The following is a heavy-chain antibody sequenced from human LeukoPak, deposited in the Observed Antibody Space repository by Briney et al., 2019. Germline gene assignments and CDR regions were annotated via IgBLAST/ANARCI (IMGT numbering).Heavy chain of an antibody. CDR2: MNPNSGNT. J-gene: IGHJ5*02. Sequence: ASVKVSCKASGYTFTSYDINWVRQATGQGLEWMGWMNPNSGNTGYAQKFQGRVTMTRNTSISTAYMELSSLRSEDTAVYYCARELAAAATEGFDPWGQGTLVTVSS. CDR1: GYTFTSYD. CDR3: ARELAAAATEGFDP. V-gene: IGHV1-8*01. D-gene: IGHD6-13*01.